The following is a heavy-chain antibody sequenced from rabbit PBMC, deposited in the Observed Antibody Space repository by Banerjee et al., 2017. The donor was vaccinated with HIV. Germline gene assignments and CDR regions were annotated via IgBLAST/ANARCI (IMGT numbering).Heavy chain of an antibody. V-gene: IGHV1S40*01. CDR1: GFSVSSSYY. CDR3: AGTDSGYGDFNL. D-gene: IGHD6-1*01. Sequence: QSLEESGGDLVKPGASLTLTCTASGFSVSSSYYMCWVRQAPGKGLELIACIYTSSGSTWYASWVNGRFTISKPSSTPFTLQMPSLTAAYTAPYFCAGTDSGYGDFNLWDPGTLVPFS. J-gene: IGHJ4*01. CDR2: IYTSSGST.